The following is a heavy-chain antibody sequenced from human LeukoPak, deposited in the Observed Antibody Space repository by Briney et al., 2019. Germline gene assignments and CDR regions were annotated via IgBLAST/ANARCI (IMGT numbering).Heavy chain of an antibody. V-gene: IGHV3-20*04. Sequence: GGSLRLSCAASGFTVSNTYMSWVRQAPGKGLEWVSGINWNGGSTGYADSVKGRFTISRDNAKNSLYLQMNSLRAEDTALYYCARGIGADILTCFDYWGQGTLVTVSS. CDR1: GFTVSNTY. CDR3: ARGIGADILTCFDY. D-gene: IGHD3-9*01. J-gene: IGHJ4*02. CDR2: INWNGGST.